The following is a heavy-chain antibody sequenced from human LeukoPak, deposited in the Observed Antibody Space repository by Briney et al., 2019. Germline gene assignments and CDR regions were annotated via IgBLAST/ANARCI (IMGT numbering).Heavy chain of an antibody. CDR3: ATPLDYYDRSDSHQGGD. Sequence: GGSLRLSCAASGFTFSSYAMSWVRRAPGKGLEWVSAISGSGGSTYYADSVKGRFTISRDNSKNTLYLQMNSLRAEDTAVYYCATPLDYYDRSDSHQGGDWGQGTLVTVSS. D-gene: IGHD3-22*01. CDR2: ISGSGGST. CDR1: GFTFSSYA. J-gene: IGHJ4*02. V-gene: IGHV3-23*01.